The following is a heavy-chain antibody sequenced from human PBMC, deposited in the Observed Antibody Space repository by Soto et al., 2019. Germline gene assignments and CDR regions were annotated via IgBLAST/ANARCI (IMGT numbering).Heavy chain of an antibody. Sequence: ASAKVSCNASGYTFTSYAFHWVRQAPGQGLEGMGWISTYNGDTNFAQKLQGRVTMTTDPSTGTGYMDLRSLTSDDTAMYYCARGTYADYWGQGTLVTVSS. V-gene: IGHV1-18*01. J-gene: IGHJ4*02. CDR2: ISTYNGDT. CDR3: ARGTYADY. D-gene: IGHD3-16*01. CDR1: GYTFTSYA.